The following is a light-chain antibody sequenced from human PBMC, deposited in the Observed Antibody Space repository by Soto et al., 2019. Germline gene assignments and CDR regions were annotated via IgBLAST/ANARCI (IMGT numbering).Light chain of an antibody. V-gene: IGKV3-11*01. CDR2: EAS. CDR3: QKRGHWPLT. J-gene: IGKJ4*01. CDR1: QSVSSY. Sequence: ELVLQKSPATLSLSPGARSPLSGRASQSVSSYLAWYQQKPGQAPRLLIYEASNRATGIPARFSGSGSGTDFTLTISSLEPEDFAVYYCQKRGHWPLTFGRGTKVDIK.